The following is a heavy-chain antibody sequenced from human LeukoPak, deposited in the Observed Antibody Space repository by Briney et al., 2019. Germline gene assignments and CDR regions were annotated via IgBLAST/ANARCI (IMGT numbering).Heavy chain of an antibody. CDR2: IFCSGGT. CDR1: GASVSSGSYY. CDR3: ARDPGVTTGTYYFDS. J-gene: IGHJ4*02. D-gene: IGHD1-1*01. V-gene: IGHV4-61*01. Sequence: SETLSLTCTVSGASVSSGSYYWTCIRQPPGKGLEWLGYIFCSGGTNYNPALESRGTISFDTSKNQFSLKLTSVTAADTAVYYCARDPGVTTGTYYFDSWGQGSLVTVSS.